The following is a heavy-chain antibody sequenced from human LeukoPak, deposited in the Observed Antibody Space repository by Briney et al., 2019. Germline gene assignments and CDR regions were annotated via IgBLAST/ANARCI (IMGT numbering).Heavy chain of an antibody. Sequence: GGSLRLSCAASGFTFNSYVMSWVRQAPGKGLEWVSAISGSGSSTYFADSVKGRFTISRDNSKNTLYLQMNSLRAEDTAVYYCTKARWLQFYYFDYWGQGTLVTVSS. J-gene: IGHJ4*02. V-gene: IGHV3-23*01. D-gene: IGHD5-24*01. CDR3: TKARWLQFYYFDY. CDR2: ISGSGSST. CDR1: GFTFNSYV.